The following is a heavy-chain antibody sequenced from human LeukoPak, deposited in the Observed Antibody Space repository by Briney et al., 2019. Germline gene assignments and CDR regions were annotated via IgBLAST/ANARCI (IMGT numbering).Heavy chain of an antibody. Sequence: GGSLRLSCAASGFTISSYGMHWVRQAPDKGLEWVAVIWYDGSNKYYADSVKGRFTISRDNSKNTLYLQMNSLRAEDTAVYYCARDRFGYGGNSDYWGQGTLVTVSS. CDR3: ARDRFGYGGNSDY. CDR2: IWYDGSNK. V-gene: IGHV3-33*01. CDR1: GFTISSYG. D-gene: IGHD4-23*01. J-gene: IGHJ4*02.